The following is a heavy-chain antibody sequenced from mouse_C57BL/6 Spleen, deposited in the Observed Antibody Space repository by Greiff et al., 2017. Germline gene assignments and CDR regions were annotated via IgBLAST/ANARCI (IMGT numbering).Heavy chain of an antibody. CDR2: IDPETGGT. D-gene: IGHD1-1*01. CDR1: GYTFTDYE. CDR3: TRSHYGSSYSYYFDY. V-gene: IGHV1-15*01. J-gene: IGHJ2*01. Sequence: VKLMESGAELVRPGASVTLSCKASGYTFTDYEMHWVKQTPVHGLEWIGAIDPETGGTAYNQKFTGKAILTADKSSSTAYMELRSLTSEDSAVYYCTRSHYGSSYSYYFDYGGQGTTLTVSS.